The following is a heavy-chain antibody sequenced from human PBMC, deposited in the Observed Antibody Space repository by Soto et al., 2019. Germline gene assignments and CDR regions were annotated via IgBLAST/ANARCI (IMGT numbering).Heavy chain of an antibody. CDR2: TYYSGST. CDR3: AGGSGDDWFDP. D-gene: IGHD4-17*01. Sequence: PSETLSPTCSVSGASVTNSNYYWTWIRQHPGKGLEWIGFTYYSGSTNYNPSLKSRVTISVDTSRNQFSLKLSSVTAADTAVYYCAGGSGDDWFDPRGQGKLVTVSS. V-gene: IGHV4-31*03. J-gene: IGHJ5*02. CDR1: GASVTNSNYY.